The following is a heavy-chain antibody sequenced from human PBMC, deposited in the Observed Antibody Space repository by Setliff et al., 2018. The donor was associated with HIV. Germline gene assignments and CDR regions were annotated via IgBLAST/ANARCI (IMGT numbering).Heavy chain of an antibody. D-gene: IGHD5-12*01. CDR3: AKDAGYSGNAWGT. J-gene: IGHJ5*02. CDR1: GGSFSSFT. CDR2: IIPALGTA. Sequence: SVKVSCKASGGSFSSFTISWVRQAPGQGLEWMGGIIPALGTANYAQKFQGRVTMTADESTSTVYMELSSLRSEDTAIYYCAKDAGYSGNAWGTWGQGTLVTVSS. V-gene: IGHV1-69*13.